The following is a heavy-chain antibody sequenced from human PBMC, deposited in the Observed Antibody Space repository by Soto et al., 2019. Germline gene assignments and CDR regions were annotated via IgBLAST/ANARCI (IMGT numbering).Heavy chain of an antibody. Sequence: GGSLRLSCTASGFTFGDYAMSWFRQAPGKGLEWVGFIRSKAYGGTTEYAASVKGRFTISRDDSKSIAYLQMNSLKTADTAVYYCTRVESFPSYYYYYGMDVWGQGTTVTVSS. CDR3: TRVESFPSYYYYYGMDV. V-gene: IGHV3-49*03. CDR1: GFTFGDYA. CDR2: IRSKAYGGTT. D-gene: IGHD1-26*01. J-gene: IGHJ6*02.